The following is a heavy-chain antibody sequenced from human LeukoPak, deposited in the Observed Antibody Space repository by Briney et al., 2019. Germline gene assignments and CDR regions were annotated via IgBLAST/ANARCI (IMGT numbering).Heavy chain of an antibody. Sequence: SETLSLTCAVYGGSFSGYYWSWIRQPPGKGLEWIGEINHSGSTNYNPSLKSRVTISVDTSKNQFSLKLSSVTAADTAVYYCARGRKYYDFWSGYPDYYYYYGMDVWGQGTTVTVSS. CDR3: ARGRKYYDFWSGYPDYYYYYGMDV. V-gene: IGHV4-34*01. D-gene: IGHD3-3*01. CDR1: GGSFSGYY. CDR2: INHSGST. J-gene: IGHJ6*02.